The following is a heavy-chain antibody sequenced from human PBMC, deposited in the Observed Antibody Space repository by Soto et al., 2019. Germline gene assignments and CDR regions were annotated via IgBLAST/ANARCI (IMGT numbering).Heavy chain of an antibody. CDR3: ASQAFVY. V-gene: IGHV3-33*01. Sequence: GGSLRLSCTASGFIFRDYGMQWVRQAPGKGLEWLAFIWHDGSKKYYADSLKGRFTISRDNSKNTMYLQMRSPTVEDTAVYYCASQAFVYWGQGTLVSVS. J-gene: IGHJ4*02. CDR2: IWHDGSKK. CDR1: GFIFRDYG.